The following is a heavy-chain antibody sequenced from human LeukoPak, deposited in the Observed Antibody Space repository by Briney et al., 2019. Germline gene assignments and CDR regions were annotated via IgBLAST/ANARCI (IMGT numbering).Heavy chain of an antibody. CDR3: ARFRRIVATIGYYYYYGMDV. CDR1: GGSFSGYY. V-gene: IGHV4-34*01. Sequence: SETLSLTCAVYGGSFSGYYWSWIRQPPGQGLEWIGEINHSGSTNYNPSLKSRVTISVDTSKNQFSLKLSSVTAADTAVYYCARFRRIVATIGYYYYYGMDVWGKGTTVTVSS. CDR2: INHSGST. D-gene: IGHD5-12*01. J-gene: IGHJ6*04.